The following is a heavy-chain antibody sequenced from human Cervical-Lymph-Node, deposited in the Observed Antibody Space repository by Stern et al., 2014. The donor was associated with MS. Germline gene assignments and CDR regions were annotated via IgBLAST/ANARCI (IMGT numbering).Heavy chain of an antibody. V-gene: IGHV4-59*01. CDR2: IYYSGST. J-gene: IGHJ4*02. CDR3: ARDSEVAAFDY. CDR1: GGSISSYY. Sequence: QVQLQESGPGLVKPSETLSLTCTVSGGSISSYYWSWIRQPPGKGLEWIGYIYYSGSTFYSPSLKTRVAISVNTSKNQFSLKLSSVTAADTAVYYCARDSEVAAFDYWGQGTLVTVSS. D-gene: IGHD2-15*01.